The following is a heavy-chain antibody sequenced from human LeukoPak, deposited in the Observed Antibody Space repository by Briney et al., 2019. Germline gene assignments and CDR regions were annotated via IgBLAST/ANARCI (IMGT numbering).Heavy chain of an antibody. CDR3: AKGLYCSSTSCHDAFDI. CDR2: ISWNSGSI. D-gene: IGHD2-2*01. V-gene: IGHV3-9*01. J-gene: IGHJ3*02. Sequence: GGSLRLSCAASGFTFADYAMHWVRQAPGKGLEWVSGISWNSGSIGYADSVKGRFTISRDNAKNSLYLQMNSLRAEDTALYYCAKGLYCSSTSCHDAFDIWGQGTMVTVSS. CDR1: GFTFADYA.